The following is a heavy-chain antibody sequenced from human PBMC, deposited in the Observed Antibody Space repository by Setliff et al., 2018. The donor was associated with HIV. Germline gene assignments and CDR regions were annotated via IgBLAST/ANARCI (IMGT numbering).Heavy chain of an antibody. CDR2: IYPDDSNT. D-gene: IGHD3-22*01. V-gene: IGHV5-51*01. J-gene: IGHJ6*02. CDR1: GHKFANYW. Sequence: PGESLKISCKDSGHKFANYWFAWVRQMPGKGLEWMGIIYPDDSNTIYSPSFQGQVTISVDKSISTAYLQWSSLKASDTAMYYCARISSSGYYYYYYSLDVWGQGTTVTVSS. CDR3: ARISSSGYYYYYYSLDV.